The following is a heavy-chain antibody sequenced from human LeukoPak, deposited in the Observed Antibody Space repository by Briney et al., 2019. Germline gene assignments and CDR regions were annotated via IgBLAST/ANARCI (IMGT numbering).Heavy chain of an antibody. CDR2: ISGSGGST. J-gene: IGHJ4*02. D-gene: IGHD3-22*01. CDR1: GFTFSSYA. CDR3: ASTDYYDSSGYYSEPFDY. V-gene: IGHV3-23*01. Sequence: GGSLRLYSAASGFTFSSYAMSWVRQAPGKGLEWVSAISGSGGSTYYADSVKGRFTISRDNSKNTLYLQMNSLRAEDTAVYYCASTDYYDSSGYYSEPFDYWGQGTLVTVSS.